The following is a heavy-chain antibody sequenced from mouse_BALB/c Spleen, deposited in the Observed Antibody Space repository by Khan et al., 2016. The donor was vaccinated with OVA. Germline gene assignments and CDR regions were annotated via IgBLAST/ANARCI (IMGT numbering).Heavy chain of an antibody. CDR3: TRHGDVAWFTY. Sequence: EVQLQQSGPELMKPGASVKISCKASGYSFTSYYIHWMIESHGTSLEWIGYIDPFSGATTYNQKFKGKATLTVDKSSNTAYIHLRHRTSEDYAVYYRTRHGDVAWFTYWGQGTLVTVSA. J-gene: IGHJ3*01. D-gene: IGHD2-13*01. CDR1: GYSFTSYY. V-gene: IGHV1-31*01. CDR2: IDPFSGAT.